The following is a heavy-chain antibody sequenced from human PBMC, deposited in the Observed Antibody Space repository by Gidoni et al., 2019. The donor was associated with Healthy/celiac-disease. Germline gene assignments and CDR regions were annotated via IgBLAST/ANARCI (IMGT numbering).Heavy chain of an antibody. V-gene: IGHV3-30*18. CDR1: GFTFSSYG. D-gene: IGHD2-15*01. J-gene: IGHJ4*02. CDR3: ANGYCSGGSCYYDY. CDR2: ISYDGSNK. Sequence: QVQLVESGGGVVQPGRSLSLSCAASGFTFSSYGMHWVRQAPGKGLEWVAVISYDGSNKYYADSVKGRFTISRDNSKNTLYLQMNSLRAEDTAVYYCANGYCSGGSCYYDYWGQGTLVTVSS.